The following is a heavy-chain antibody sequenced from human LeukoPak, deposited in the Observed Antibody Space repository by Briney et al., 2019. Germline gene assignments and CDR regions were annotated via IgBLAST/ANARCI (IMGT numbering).Heavy chain of an antibody. V-gene: IGHV4-59*11. CDR2: IYYSGST. Sequence: WETLSLTCTVSGGSISSHYWSWIRQPPGKGLEWVGYIYYSGSTNYNPSLNSRVTISVDTPKNQFSLKPSSLPAADPAVYYCARSPSYYDTSGYYSARAFDIWGQGTMVTVSS. CDR1: GGSISSHY. D-gene: IGHD3-22*01. CDR3: ARSPSYYDTSGYYSARAFDI. J-gene: IGHJ3*02.